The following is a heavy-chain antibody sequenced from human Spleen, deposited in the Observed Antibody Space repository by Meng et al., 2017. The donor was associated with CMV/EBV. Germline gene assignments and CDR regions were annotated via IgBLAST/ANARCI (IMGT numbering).Heavy chain of an antibody. D-gene: IGHD3/OR15-3a*01. Sequence: LSLSNTTEGVGWIRQPQGEGRGWIALIYWNDDKRYSQSLKSRLTIIKDTSENKVVLTMANMDPVDTATYYCAQTRLIGDFWTGSFDSWGQGALVTVSS. CDR1: LSLSNTTEG. CDR2: IYWNDDK. CDR3: AQTRLIGDFWTGSFDS. V-gene: IGHV2-5*01. J-gene: IGHJ4*02.